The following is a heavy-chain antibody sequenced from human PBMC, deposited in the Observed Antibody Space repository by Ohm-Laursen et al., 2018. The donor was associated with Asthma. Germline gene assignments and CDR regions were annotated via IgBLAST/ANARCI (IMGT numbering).Heavy chain of an antibody. D-gene: IGHD3-10*01. CDR3: ARDGVRSGIDY. J-gene: IGHJ4*02. CDR1: GFTVSSNY. V-gene: IGHV3-53*01. CDR2: IYSGGIT. Sequence: SLSLSCAASGFTVSSNYMSWVRQAPGKGLEWVSVIYSGGITYYADSVKGRFTISRDKSKNTLYLQMNSLRAEDTAVYYCARDGVRSGIDYWGQGTRVTVSS.